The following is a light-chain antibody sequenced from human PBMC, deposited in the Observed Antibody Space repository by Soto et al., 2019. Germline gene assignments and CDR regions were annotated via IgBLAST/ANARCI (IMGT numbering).Light chain of an antibody. CDR2: GAS. J-gene: IGKJ4*01. Sequence: EIVLTQSPGTLSLSPGERATLSCRASQSVSSSYLAWYQQKPGQPPRLLIYGASSRATGIPDRVSGSGSGTDFTLTITRLEPEDFAVYYCQHYRTSFGGGPKVEIQ. CDR3: QHYRTS. V-gene: IGKV3-20*01. CDR1: QSVSSSY.